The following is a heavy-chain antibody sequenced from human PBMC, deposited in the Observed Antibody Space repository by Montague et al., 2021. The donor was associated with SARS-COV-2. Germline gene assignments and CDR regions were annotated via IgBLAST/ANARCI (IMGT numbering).Heavy chain of an antibody. J-gene: IGHJ4*02. D-gene: IGHD4-17*01. V-gene: IGHV6-1*01. CDR1: GDSVWSNTAA. Sequence: CAISGDSVWSNTAARKWIRQSPSGGLEWLGRTNYRSKWTSDYATSVEGRISIDPDTSKNQFFLHLRSVTPEDTGVYYCVRDTGSAQAGFDAWGQGTLVTVSS. CDR3: VRDTGSAQAGFDA. CDR2: TNYRSKWTS.